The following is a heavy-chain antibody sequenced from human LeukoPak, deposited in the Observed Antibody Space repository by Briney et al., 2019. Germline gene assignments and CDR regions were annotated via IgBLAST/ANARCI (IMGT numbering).Heavy chain of an antibody. D-gene: IGHD3-10*01. CDR3: ATRLPYGSGSYLRAFDI. CDR2: FDPEDGET. V-gene: IGHV1-24*01. Sequence: ASVKVSCKVSGYTLTELSMHWVRQAPGKGLEWMGGFDPEDGETIYAQKFQGRVTMTEDTSTDTAYMELSSLRSEDTAVYYCATRLPYGSGSYLRAFDIWGQGTMVTVSS. J-gene: IGHJ3*02. CDR1: GYTLTELS.